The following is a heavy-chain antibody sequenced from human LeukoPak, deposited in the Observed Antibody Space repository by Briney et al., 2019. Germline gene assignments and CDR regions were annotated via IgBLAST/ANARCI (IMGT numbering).Heavy chain of an antibody. CDR2: IYSGGNT. Sequence: PGGSLRLSCAVSGFTVSSNSMTWVRQAPGKGLEWVSLIYSGGNTSYADSVKGRFTISRDNSRNTLYLQLNSLRAEDTAVYYCGRLKRSGYIIDLWGQGTLVTVSS. J-gene: IGHJ4*02. CDR3: GRLKRSGYIIDL. D-gene: IGHD3-16*02. V-gene: IGHV3-53*01. CDR1: GFTVSSNS.